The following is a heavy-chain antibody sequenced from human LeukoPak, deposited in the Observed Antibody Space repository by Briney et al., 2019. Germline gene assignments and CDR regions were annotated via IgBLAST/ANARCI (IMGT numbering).Heavy chain of an antibody. CDR1: GYTFTSYD. Sequence: ASVKVSCKASGYTFTSYDINWVRQATGQGLEWMGWMNPNSGNTGYAQKFQGRVTMTRNTSISIAYMEMSSLRSEDTAVYYRARGSSGWPYQDAFDIWGQGTRVSVSS. J-gene: IGHJ3*02. CDR3: ARGSSGWPYQDAFDI. V-gene: IGHV1-8*01. CDR2: MNPNSGNT. D-gene: IGHD6-19*01.